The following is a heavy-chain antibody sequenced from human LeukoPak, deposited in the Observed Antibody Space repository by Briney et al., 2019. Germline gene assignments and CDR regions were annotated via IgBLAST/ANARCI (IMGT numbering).Heavy chain of an antibody. J-gene: IGHJ6*03. CDR1: GFTFSSYS. CDR3: ARDREVINYYYMDV. Sequence: GGSLRLSCAASGFTFSSYSRNWVRQAPGKGLEWVSYISSSSSTIDYADSVKGRLTLSRDNAKNSLYLKMNSLRAEDTAVYYCARDREVINYYYMDVWGKGTTVTVSS. D-gene: IGHD3-10*01. CDR2: ISSSSSTI. V-gene: IGHV3-48*01.